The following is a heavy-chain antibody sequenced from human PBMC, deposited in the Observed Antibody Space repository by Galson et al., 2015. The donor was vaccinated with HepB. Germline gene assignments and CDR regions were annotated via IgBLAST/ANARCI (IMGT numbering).Heavy chain of an antibody. Sequence: CAISGDSVSSNSAAWNWIRQSPSRGLEWLGRTYYRSKWYNDYAVSVRSRITIDPDTSKNQFSLQLGSVTPEDTALYYCARAGAGYSSSWPFDYWGQGTLVTVSS. V-gene: IGHV6-1*01. D-gene: IGHD6-13*01. J-gene: IGHJ4*02. CDR1: GDSVSSNSAA. CDR3: ARAGAGYSSSWPFDY. CDR2: TYYRSKWYN.